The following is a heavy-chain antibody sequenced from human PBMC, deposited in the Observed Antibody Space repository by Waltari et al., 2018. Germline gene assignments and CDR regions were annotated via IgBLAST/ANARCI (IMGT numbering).Heavy chain of an antibody. CDR1: GYSISSGYY. CDR3: ARVTAMAKDAFDI. D-gene: IGHD5-18*01. J-gene: IGHJ3*02. CDR2: IYHSGTT. Sequence: QVQLQESGPGLVKPSETLSITCAVSGYSISSGYYWGWIRQPTGKGLEWIGSIYHSGTTYYNPSLMSLVTISGETSKNQLSLKLSSVTAADTAVYYCARVTAMAKDAFDIWGQGTMVTVSS. V-gene: IGHV4-38-2*01.